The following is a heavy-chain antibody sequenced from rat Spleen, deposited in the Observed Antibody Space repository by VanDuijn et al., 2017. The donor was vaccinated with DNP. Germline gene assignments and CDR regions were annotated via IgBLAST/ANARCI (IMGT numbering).Heavy chain of an antibody. CDR2: ISTSGGST. D-gene: IGHD1-11*01. J-gene: IGHJ4*01. V-gene: IGHV5-25*01. Sequence: EVQLVESGGGLVQPGRSLKLSYAASGFTFSNYDMAWVRQAPTKGLEWVASISTSGGSTYYRDSVKGRFTVSRDNAKSTLYLQMDSLRSEDTATYYCARYSYGSMDAWGQGTSVTVSS. CDR1: GFTFSNYD. CDR3: ARYSYGSMDA.